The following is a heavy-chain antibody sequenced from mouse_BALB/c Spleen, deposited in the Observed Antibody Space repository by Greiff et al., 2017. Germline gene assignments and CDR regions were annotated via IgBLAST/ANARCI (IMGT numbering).Heavy chain of an antibody. V-gene: IGHV14-3*02. CDR3: ARSSGLFAY. D-gene: IGHD3-1*01. CDR2: IDPANGNT. J-gene: IGHJ3*01. Sequence: VQLKESGAELVKPGASVKLSCTASGFNIKDTYMHWVKQRPEQGLEWIGRIDPANGNTKYDPKFQGKATITADTSSNTAYLQLSSLTSEDTAVYYCARSSGLFAYWGQGTLVTVSA. CDR1: GFNIKDTY.